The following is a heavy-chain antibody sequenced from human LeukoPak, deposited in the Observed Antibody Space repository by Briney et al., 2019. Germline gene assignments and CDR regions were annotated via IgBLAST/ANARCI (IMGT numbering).Heavy chain of an antibody. CDR1: GGSFSGYY. J-gene: IGHJ4*02. Sequence: SETLSLTCAVYGGSFSGYYWSWIRQPPGKGLEWIGEINHSGSTNYNPSLKSRVTISVDTSKNQFSLKLSSVTAADTAVYYCARDGRGDGYKFDYWGQGTLVTVSP. V-gene: IGHV4-34*01. CDR3: ARDGRGDGYKFDY. D-gene: IGHD5-24*01. CDR2: INHSGST.